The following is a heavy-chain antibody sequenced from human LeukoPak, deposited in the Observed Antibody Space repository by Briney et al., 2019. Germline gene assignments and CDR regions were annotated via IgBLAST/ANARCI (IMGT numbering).Heavy chain of an antibody. CDR1: GDSFSSNSAG. CDR2: TYYRSNCYN. V-gene: IGHV6-1*01. D-gene: IGHD6-19*01. CDR3: ANWGAWRNSSGWYVIDY. J-gene: IGHJ4*02. Sequence: SQTLSLTCALSGDSFSSNSAGWDWIRQSPTRGVEWLGRTYYRSNCYNDYAVSVKSRITINPDTSKNQFSLQLNSVTPEDTAVYYCANWGAWRNSSGWYVIDYWGQGTLVTVSS.